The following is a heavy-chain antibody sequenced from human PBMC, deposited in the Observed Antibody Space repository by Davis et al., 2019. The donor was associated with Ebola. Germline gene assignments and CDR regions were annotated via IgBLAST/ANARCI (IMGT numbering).Heavy chain of an antibody. D-gene: IGHD6-13*01. J-gene: IGHJ6*02. CDR3: AIARGAAADYYYYGMDV. CDR2: IIPIFGTA. Sequence: AASVKVSCKASGGTFSSYAISWVRQAPGQGLEWMGGIIPIFGTANYAQKFQGRVTITADKSTSTAYMELSSLRSEDTAVYYCAIARGAAADYYYYGMDVWGQGTTVTVSS. CDR1: GGTFSSYA. V-gene: IGHV1-69*06.